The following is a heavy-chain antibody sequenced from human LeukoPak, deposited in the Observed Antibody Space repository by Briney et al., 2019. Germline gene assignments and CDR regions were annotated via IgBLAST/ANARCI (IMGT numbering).Heavy chain of an antibody. CDR3: ARADYYGSSCFDY. V-gene: IGHV4-59*02. Sequence: PSHSPSPTRTVFARSVSSYYWSWIRQPPGKGLEWIGYIYYSGSTTYNPSLQSRVTISVDTSKNQFSLKLSSVTAADTAVYYCARADYYGSSCFDYWGQGTLVTVSS. CDR2: IYYSGST. D-gene: IGHD3-10*01. J-gene: IGHJ4*02. CDR1: ARSVSSYY.